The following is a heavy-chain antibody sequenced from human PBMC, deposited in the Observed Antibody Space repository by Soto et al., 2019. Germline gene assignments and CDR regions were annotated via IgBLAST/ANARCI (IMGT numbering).Heavy chain of an antibody. J-gene: IGHJ4*02. CDR2: IWYDGSNK. D-gene: IGHD6-6*01. CDR3: ARDTLAARPPDY. CDR1: GFTFSSYG. Sequence: GESLKISCAASGFTFSSYGMHWVRQAPGKGLEWVAVIWYDGSNKYYADSVKGRFTISRDNSKNTLYLQMNSLRAEDTAVYYCARDTLAARPPDYWGQGTLVTVSS. V-gene: IGHV3-33*01.